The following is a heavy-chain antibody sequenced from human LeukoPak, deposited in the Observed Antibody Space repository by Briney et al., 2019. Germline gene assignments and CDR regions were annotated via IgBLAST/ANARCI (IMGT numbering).Heavy chain of an antibody. CDR2: IYYSGST. D-gene: IGHD3-10*01. CDR3: ARAPIITMVRGVIIGNWFDP. J-gene: IGHJ5*02. Sequence: SETLSLTCTVSGGSISSGDYYWSWIRQPPGTGLEWIGYIYYSGSTYYNPSLKSRVTISVDTSKNQFSLKLSSVAAADTAVYYCARAPIITMVRGVIIGNWFDPWGQGTLVTVSS. CDR1: GGSISSGDYY. V-gene: IGHV4-30-4*01.